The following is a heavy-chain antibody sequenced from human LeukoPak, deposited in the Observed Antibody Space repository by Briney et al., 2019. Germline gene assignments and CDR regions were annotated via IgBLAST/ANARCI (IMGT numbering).Heavy chain of an antibody. CDR1: GFTFSRYW. CDR3: ARDYEAGCTSTTCYNRFDY. D-gene: IGHD2-2*02. V-gene: IGHV3-7*01. J-gene: IGHJ4*02. CDR2: ITQDGSEK. Sequence: GGSLRLSCAASGFTFSRYWMSWVRQAPGKGLEWVANITQDGSEKYYVDSVKGRFTISRDNAKNSLYLQMNSLRAEDTAVYYCARDYEAGCTSTTCYNRFDYWGQGTLVTVSS.